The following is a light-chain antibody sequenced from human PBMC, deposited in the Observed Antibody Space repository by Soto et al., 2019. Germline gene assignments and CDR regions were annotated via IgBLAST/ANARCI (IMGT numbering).Light chain of an antibody. V-gene: IGKV3-20*01. CDR2: GAS. Sequence: EIVLTQSPGTLSFSPGERATLSCRASQRVSSSYLAWYQQKPGQAPRLLIYGASSRATGIPDRFSGSGSGTDFTLTISRLEPEDCAVYYCQQYGNSPETFGQGTKVEI. CDR3: QQYGNSPET. CDR1: QRVSSSY. J-gene: IGKJ1*01.